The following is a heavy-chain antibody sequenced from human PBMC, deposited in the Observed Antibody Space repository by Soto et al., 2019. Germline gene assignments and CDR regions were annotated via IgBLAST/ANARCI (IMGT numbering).Heavy chain of an antibody. CDR2: ISGSGGST. Sequence: HPGGSLRLSCAASGFTFSSYAMSWVRQAPGKGLEWVSAISGSGGSTYYADSVKGRFTISRDNSKNTLYLQMNSLRAEDTAVYYCAKVDFGELLPDYPYYFDYWGQGTLVTVSS. CDR1: GFTFSSYA. J-gene: IGHJ4*02. V-gene: IGHV3-23*01. D-gene: IGHD3-10*01. CDR3: AKVDFGELLPDYPYYFDY.